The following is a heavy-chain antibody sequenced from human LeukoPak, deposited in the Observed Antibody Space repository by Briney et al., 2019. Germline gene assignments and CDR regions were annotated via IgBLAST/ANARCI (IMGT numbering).Heavy chain of an antibody. CDR2: INHSGST. V-gene: IGHV4-34*01. J-gene: IGHJ4*02. Sequence: SETLSLTCAVYGGSFSGYYWSWIRQPPGKWLEWIGEINHSGSTNYNPSLKSRVTISVDTSKNQFSLKLSSVTAADTAAYYCARQLRGYSYGLKGYYFDYWGQGTLVTVSS. CDR1: GGSFSGYY. CDR3: ARQLRGYSYGLKGYYFDY. D-gene: IGHD5-18*01.